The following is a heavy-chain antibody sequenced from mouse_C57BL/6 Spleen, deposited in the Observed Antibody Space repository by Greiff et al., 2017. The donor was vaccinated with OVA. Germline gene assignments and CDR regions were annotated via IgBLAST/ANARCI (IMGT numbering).Heavy chain of an antibody. J-gene: IGHJ2*01. V-gene: IGHV3-6*01. CDR3: ARGVTPYYFDY. CDR1: GYSITSGYY. Sequence: EVKLQESGPGLVKPSQSLSLTCSVTGYSITSGYYWNWIRQFPGNKLEWMGYISYDGSNNYNPSLKNRISITRDTSKNQFFLKLNSVTTEDTATYYCARGVTPYYFDYWGQGTTLTVSS. D-gene: IGHD2-12*01. CDR2: ISYDGSN.